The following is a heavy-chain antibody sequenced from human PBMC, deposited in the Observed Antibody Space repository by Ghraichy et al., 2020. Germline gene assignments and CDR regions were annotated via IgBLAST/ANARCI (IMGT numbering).Heavy chain of an antibody. D-gene: IGHD4-17*01. CDR2: IIGIGSSTI. Sequence: GESLNISCAASGFTFSHSSMNWVRQAPGKGLEWVSYIIGIGSSTIYYADSVKGRFTISRDNAKNSLYLQMNGLRDEDAAVYYCVKGGDSGDSYFDQWGQGTLVTVSS. CDR1: GFTFSHSS. V-gene: IGHV3-48*02. CDR3: VKGGDSGDSYFDQ. J-gene: IGHJ4*02.